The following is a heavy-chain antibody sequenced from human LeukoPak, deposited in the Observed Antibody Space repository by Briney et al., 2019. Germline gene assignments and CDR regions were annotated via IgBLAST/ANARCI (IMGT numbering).Heavy chain of an antibody. D-gene: IGHD1-1*01. V-gene: IGHV1-2*06. Sequence: ASVKVSCKASGYTFTGYYMHWVRQAPGQGLEWMGRINPNSGGTNYAQKFQGRVTMTRDTSISTAYMELSRLRSDDTAVYYCAREYWNDIAWFGPWGQGTLVTVSS. CDR1: GYTFTGYY. CDR2: INPNSGGT. J-gene: IGHJ5*02. CDR3: AREYWNDIAWFGP.